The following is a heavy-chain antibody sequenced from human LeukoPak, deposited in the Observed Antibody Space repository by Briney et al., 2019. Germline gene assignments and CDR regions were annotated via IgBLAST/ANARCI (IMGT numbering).Heavy chain of an antibody. CDR2: IYTSGST. V-gene: IGHV4-61*02. CDR3: ARGEVDDFWSGYFGGMDV. Sequence: SGTLSLTCTVSGGSISSGSYYWSWIRQPAGKGLEWIGRIYTSGSTNYNPSLKSRVTISVDTSKNQFSLKLSSATAADTAVYYCARGEVDDFWSGYFGGMDVWGQGTTVTVSS. J-gene: IGHJ6*02. CDR1: GGSISSGSYY. D-gene: IGHD3-3*01.